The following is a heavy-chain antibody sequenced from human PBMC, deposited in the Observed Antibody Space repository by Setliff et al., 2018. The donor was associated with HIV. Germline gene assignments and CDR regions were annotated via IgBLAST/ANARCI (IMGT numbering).Heavy chain of an antibody. CDR3: ASGGGTTVTPFDY. J-gene: IGHJ4*02. D-gene: IGHD4-4*01. V-gene: IGHV3-74*01. CDR2: INSDGSSS. Sequence: GGSLRLSCSASGLTFSSYWMHWVRQAPGKGLVWVSRINSDGSSSSYADSVKGRFTISRDNAKNTLYLQMHSLRAEDTAVYYCASGGGTTVTPFDYWGQGTLVTVSS. CDR1: GLTFSSYW.